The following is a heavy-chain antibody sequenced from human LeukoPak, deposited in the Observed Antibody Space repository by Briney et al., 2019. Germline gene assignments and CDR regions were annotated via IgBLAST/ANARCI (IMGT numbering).Heavy chain of an antibody. V-gene: IGHV3-9*01. D-gene: IGHD2-2*02. CDR2: IRWNSGSI. J-gene: IGHJ4*02. CDR1: GFTFVVYS. Sequence: GRSLRLSCAASGFTFVVYSMHWVRHAAGKGLEWVSGIRWNSGSIGYADSVKGRFTISRDNAKNSLYLQMNSLRGEDTALYYCAKEGYSSTSCYILDWGQGTLVTVFS. CDR3: AKEGYSSTSCYILD.